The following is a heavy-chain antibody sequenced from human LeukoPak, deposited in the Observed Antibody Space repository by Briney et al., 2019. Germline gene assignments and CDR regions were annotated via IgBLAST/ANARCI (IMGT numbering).Heavy chain of an antibody. J-gene: IGHJ4*02. D-gene: IGHD6-25*01. Sequence: GGSLRLSCAASGFTFSSYAMSWVRQAPGKGLQWISYISPSSSTTSYADSVKGRFTISRDDAKNSLSLQMNSLKAEDTAVYYCATDRGYRGQGTLFTVSS. V-gene: IGHV3-48*04. CDR2: ISPSSSTT. CDR3: ATDRGY. CDR1: GFTFSSYA.